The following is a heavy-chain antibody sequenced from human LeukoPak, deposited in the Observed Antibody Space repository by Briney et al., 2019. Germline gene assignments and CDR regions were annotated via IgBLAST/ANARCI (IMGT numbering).Heavy chain of an antibody. D-gene: IGHD3-22*01. CDR2: IIPIFGTA. CDR3: ARTYYYDSSGYYLIGAFDT. J-gene: IGHJ3*02. Sequence: GSSVKVSCKASGGTLSNYAISWVRQAPGQGLEWMGGIIPIFGTANYAQKFQGRVTITADKSTSTAYMELSSLRSEETVVYYCARTYYYDSSGYYLIGAFDTWGQGTMVTVSS. V-gene: IGHV1-69*06. CDR1: GGTLSNYA.